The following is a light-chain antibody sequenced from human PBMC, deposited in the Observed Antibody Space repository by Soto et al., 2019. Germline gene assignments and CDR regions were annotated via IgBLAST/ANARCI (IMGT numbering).Light chain of an antibody. CDR1: QSVSSSY. Sequence: EIVLTQSPGTLSLSPGERATLSRRASQSVSSSYLAWYQQKPGQAPRLLIYGASTRATGIPDRFSGSGSGTDFTLTISRLEPEDFAVYYCQQYGSSQWTFDQGTKVEIK. J-gene: IGKJ1*01. CDR2: GAS. CDR3: QQYGSSQWT. V-gene: IGKV3-20*01.